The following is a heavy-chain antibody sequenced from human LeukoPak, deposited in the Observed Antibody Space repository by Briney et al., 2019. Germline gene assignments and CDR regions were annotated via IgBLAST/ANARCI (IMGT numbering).Heavy chain of an antibody. D-gene: IGHD3-22*01. V-gene: IGHV3-30*18. Sequence: GGSLRLSCVASGFTFSSYDMHWVRQAPGKGLEWVALISYDGSNKYYVDSVKGRFTISRDNSKNTLYLQMNSLRTEDTAVYYCAEDGLARYYLNYWGQGILVTVSS. CDR2: ISYDGSNK. J-gene: IGHJ4*02. CDR1: GFTFSSYD. CDR3: AEDGLARYYLNY.